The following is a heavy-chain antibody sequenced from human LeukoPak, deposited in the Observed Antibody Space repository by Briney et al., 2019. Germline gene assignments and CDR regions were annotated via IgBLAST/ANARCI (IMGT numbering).Heavy chain of an antibody. CDR2: IIPTLGIA. Sequence: SVKVSCKASGGTFSSYAISWVRQAPGQGLEWMGRIIPTLGIANYAQKFQGRVTITADKSTSTAYMELSSLRSEDTAVYYCARGLAAAGTVWFDPWGQGTLVTVSS. D-gene: IGHD6-13*01. CDR3: ARGLAAAGTVWFDP. J-gene: IGHJ5*02. V-gene: IGHV1-69*04. CDR1: GGTFSSYA.